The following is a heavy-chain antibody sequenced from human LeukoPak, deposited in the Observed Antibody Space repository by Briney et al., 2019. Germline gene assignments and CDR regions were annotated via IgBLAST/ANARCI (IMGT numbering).Heavy chain of an antibody. Sequence: AGGSLRLSCAASGFTVSSNYMSWVRQAPGKGLEWVSVIYSGGSTYYADSVKGRFTISRDNSENTLYLQMNSLRAEDTAVYYCAREPDLGGLDPWGQGTLVTVSS. D-gene: IGHD3-16*01. CDR1: GFTVSSNY. CDR3: AREPDLGGLDP. J-gene: IGHJ5*02. V-gene: IGHV3-53*01. CDR2: IYSGGST.